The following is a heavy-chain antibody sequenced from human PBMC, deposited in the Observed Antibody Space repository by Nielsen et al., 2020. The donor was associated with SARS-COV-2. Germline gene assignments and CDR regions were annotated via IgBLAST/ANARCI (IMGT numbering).Heavy chain of an antibody. V-gene: IGHV4-39*07. Sequence: WIRQPPGKGLEWIGSIYYSGSTYYNPSLKSRGTRAVDTSKNQFSPKRSSVTAADTAVYYCARDSDIVLMVYVPAGLFDYWGQGTLVTVSS. J-gene: IGHJ4*02. CDR3: ARDSDIVLMVYVPAGLFDY. CDR2: IYYSGST. D-gene: IGHD2-8*01.